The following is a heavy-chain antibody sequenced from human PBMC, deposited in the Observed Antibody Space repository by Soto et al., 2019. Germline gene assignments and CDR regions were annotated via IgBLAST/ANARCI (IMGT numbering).Heavy chain of an antibody. Sequence: QVQLVESGGGVVQPGRSLRLSCAASGFTFSSYGMHWVRQAPGKGLEWVAGISYDGSNKYYADSVKGRFTISRDNSKNTLYLQMNSLRAEDTAVYYCAKDRSGRYFDYWGQGTLVTVSS. D-gene: IGHD3-10*01. J-gene: IGHJ4*02. V-gene: IGHV3-30*18. CDR2: ISYDGSNK. CDR3: AKDRSGRYFDY. CDR1: GFTFSSYG.